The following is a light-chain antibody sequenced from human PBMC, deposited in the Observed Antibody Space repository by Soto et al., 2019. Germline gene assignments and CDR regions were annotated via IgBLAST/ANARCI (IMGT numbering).Light chain of an antibody. CDR1: QSISSW. Sequence: DIQMTQSPSTLSASVGDSVTITCRASQSISSWLAWHQLKPGKAPKLLIYKASSLESGVPPRFNGSGSGTEFTLTISSLQPDDFATYYCQQYNSYPLTFGGGTKVDIK. J-gene: IGKJ4*01. CDR2: KAS. V-gene: IGKV1-5*03. CDR3: QQYNSYPLT.